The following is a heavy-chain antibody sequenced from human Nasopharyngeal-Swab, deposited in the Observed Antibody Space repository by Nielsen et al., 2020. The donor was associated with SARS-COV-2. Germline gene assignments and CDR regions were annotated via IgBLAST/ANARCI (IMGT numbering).Heavy chain of an antibody. CDR1: GFTVSSNY. Sequence: GESLKISCAASGFTVSSNYMSWVRQAPGKGLEWVSVIYSGGSTYYADSVKDRFTISRDNSKNTLYLQMNSLRAEDTAVYYCAGAGPRAYYYYMDVWGKGTTVTVSS. CDR2: IYSGGST. V-gene: IGHV3-53*01. CDR3: AGAGPRAYYYYMDV. J-gene: IGHJ6*03.